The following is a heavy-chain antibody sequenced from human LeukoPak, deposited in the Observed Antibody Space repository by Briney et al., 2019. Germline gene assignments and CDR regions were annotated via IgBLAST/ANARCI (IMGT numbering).Heavy chain of an antibody. CDR1: GFTFSFYA. Sequence: GGSLRLSCAASGFTFSFYAMSWVRQSPGKGLEWVSIISGSGGSTHYADSVKGRFTISRDNSKNTLYLQMNSLRAEDTAVYYCAKQDTAMITAAVFDYWGQGTLVTVSS. CDR3: AKQDTAMITAAVFDY. D-gene: IGHD5-18*01. J-gene: IGHJ4*02. V-gene: IGHV3-23*01. CDR2: ISGSGGST.